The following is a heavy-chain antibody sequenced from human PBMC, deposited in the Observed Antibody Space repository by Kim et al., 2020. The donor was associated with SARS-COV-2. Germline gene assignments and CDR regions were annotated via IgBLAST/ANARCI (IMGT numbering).Heavy chain of an antibody. CDR1: GGSISSGGYY. Sequence: SETLSLTCTVSGGSISSGGYYWSWIRQHPGKGVEWIGYIYYSGSTYYNPSLKSRVTISVDTSKNQFSLKLSSVTAADTAVYYCARKRQLWYDYWGQGTLVTVSS. CDR3: ARKRQLWYDY. CDR2: IYYSGST. V-gene: IGHV4-31*03. D-gene: IGHD5-18*01. J-gene: IGHJ4*02.